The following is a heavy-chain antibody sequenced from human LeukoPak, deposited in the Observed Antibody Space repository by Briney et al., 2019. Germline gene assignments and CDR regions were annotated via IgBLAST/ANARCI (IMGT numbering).Heavy chain of an antibody. CDR1: GFTFAIYS. Sequence: AGGSLRLSCAASGFTFAIYSMNWVRQAPGKGLEWVSSIDPSSNFIYYADSMRGRFAVSRDNAKNSVYLQMTSLRAEDTAVYYCARERDGYNSAFDIWGQGTMVTVSS. D-gene: IGHD5-24*01. J-gene: IGHJ3*02. CDR2: IDPSSNFI. V-gene: IGHV3-21*01. CDR3: ARERDGYNSAFDI.